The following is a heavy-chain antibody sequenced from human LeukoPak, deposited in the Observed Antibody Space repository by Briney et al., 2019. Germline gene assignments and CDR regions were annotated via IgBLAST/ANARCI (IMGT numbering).Heavy chain of an antibody. CDR3: ARARTHYYYDMDV. Sequence: SETLSLTFAVYGGSFSGYNWSWIRQPPGKGLGWIGEINHSGSTNYNPSLKSRVTISVDTSKTQFSLKLSSVTAADTAVYYCARARTHYYYDMDVWGKGTTVTVSS. CDR1: GGSFSGYN. CDR2: INHSGST. J-gene: IGHJ6*03. V-gene: IGHV4-34*01.